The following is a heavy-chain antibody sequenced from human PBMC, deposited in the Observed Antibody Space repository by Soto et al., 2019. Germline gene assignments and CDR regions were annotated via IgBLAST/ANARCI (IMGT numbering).Heavy chain of an antibody. CDR1: GGSFSGYY. J-gene: IGHJ4*02. D-gene: IGHD6-13*01. V-gene: IGHV4-34*01. CDR2: INHSGST. CDR3: ARALSSSSWAFDY. Sequence: SETLSLTCAVYGGSFSGYYWSWIRQPPGKGLEWIGEINHSGSTNYNPSLKSRVTISVDTSKNQFSLKLSSVTAADTAVYYCARALSSSSWAFDYWGQGTLVTVSS.